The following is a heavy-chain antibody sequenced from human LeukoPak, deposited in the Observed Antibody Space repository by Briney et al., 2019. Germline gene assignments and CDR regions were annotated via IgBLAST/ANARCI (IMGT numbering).Heavy chain of an antibody. Sequence: GGSLRLSCAASEFTFSDYGMNWVRQAPGKGLEWVSGVSGSGGSAYYADSVKGRFTISRDNSKNTLYLQMNSLRAEDTAVYYCAKRSTVSGTPGGYYYYGMDVWGRGTTVTVSS. CDR3: AKRSTVSGTPGGYYYYGMDV. CDR2: VSGSGGSA. CDR1: EFTFSDYG. J-gene: IGHJ6*02. V-gene: IGHV3-23*01. D-gene: IGHD1-20*01.